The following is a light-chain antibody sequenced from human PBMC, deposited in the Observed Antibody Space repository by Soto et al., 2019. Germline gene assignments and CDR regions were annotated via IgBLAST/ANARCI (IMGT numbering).Light chain of an antibody. CDR2: AAS. J-gene: IGKJ4*01. V-gene: IGKV1-39*01. Sequence: DIQMTQSPSSLSAPVGDRVTITCRASQSISTYLNWYQQKPGKAPNLLIYAASSLQSGVPSRFSGSGSGTDFTLTITSLQPEDFATYYCQQTYSTPPVTFGGGTKVEIK. CDR1: QSISTY. CDR3: QQTYSTPPVT.